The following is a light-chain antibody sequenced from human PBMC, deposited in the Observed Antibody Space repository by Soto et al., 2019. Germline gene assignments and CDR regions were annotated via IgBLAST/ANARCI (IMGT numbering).Light chain of an antibody. Sequence: EIVMTQSPATLSVSPGERATLSCRASQSVGSNVAWYQQKPGQAPRLLMYGASTRATGVPARFSGSGSGAEFTLTISSLQSEDFAGYYCQQYNNRPPWTFGQGTKVEIE. CDR1: QSVGSN. CDR3: QQYNNRPPWT. V-gene: IGKV3-15*01. J-gene: IGKJ1*01. CDR2: GAS.